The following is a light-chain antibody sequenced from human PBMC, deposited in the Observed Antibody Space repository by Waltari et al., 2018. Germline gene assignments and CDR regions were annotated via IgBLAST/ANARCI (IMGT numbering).Light chain of an antibody. CDR2: PAS. V-gene: IGKV1D-12*01. J-gene: IGKJ4*01. Sequence: DIHMTQSPSSVSASVGDRVTITCRASQAISSWLAWYQQTPGKPPTHLTHPASSLQSGVTLRCSGSGSGTDFTLTSSSLQPEDFSAYYCQQANSFPLTFGGGTKVEIK. CDR3: QQANSFPLT. CDR1: QAISSW.